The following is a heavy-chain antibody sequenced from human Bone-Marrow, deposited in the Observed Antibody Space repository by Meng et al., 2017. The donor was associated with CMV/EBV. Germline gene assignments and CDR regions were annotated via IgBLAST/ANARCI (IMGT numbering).Heavy chain of an antibody. CDR3: ARKPLAAAGHNWFDP. Sequence: GGSLRLSCAASGFTFSSYWMSWVRQAPGKGLEWVANIKQDGSEKYYVDSVKGRFTISRDNAKNSLYLQMDSLRAEDTAVYYCARKPLAAAGHNWFDPWGQGTLVTVSS. V-gene: IGHV3-7*01. CDR2: IKQDGSEK. CDR1: GFTFSSYW. D-gene: IGHD6-13*01. J-gene: IGHJ5*02.